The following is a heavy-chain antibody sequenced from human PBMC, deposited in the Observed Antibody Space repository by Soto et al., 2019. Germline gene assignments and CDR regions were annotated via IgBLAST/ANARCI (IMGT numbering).Heavy chain of an antibody. D-gene: IGHD3-22*01. CDR2: INPSGGRT. Sequence: ASVKVSCKASGYTFTHYYIHWVRQAPGQGLDWVGVINPSGGRTNYAQKFQGRVTMTGDTSTRTVYMELSSLRSEDTAVYYCARDTYRDSSGYYYISNYFDYWGQGTLVTVSS. J-gene: IGHJ4*02. V-gene: IGHV1-46*01. CDR1: GYTFTHYY. CDR3: ARDTYRDSSGYYYISNYFDY.